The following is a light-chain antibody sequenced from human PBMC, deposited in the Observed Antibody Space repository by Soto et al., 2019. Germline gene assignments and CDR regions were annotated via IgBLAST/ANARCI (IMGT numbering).Light chain of an antibody. CDR1: QDITNQ. J-gene: IGKJ2*03. V-gene: IGKV1-33*01. CDR3: QHFATLAYS. CDR2: DAS. Sequence: DIQMAQSPSSLSAFVGDSVTVTCQASQDITNQLNWYQQQPGKAPKLLIYDASSLERGVPSRFRGSGSGTVFILTINSLQPEDVATYYCQHFATLAYSLGQGTKLEI.